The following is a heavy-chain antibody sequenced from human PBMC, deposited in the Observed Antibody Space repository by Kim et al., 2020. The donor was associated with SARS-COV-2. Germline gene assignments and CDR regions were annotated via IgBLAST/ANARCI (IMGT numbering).Heavy chain of an antibody. D-gene: IGHD6-6*01. CDR3: TRDSVPRPTGGYWWFDS. V-gene: IGHV1-2*02. CDR2: INPNSGAT. Sequence: ASVKVSCKASGYMFTNFYLHWVRQAPGQGLEWMGWINPNSGATEYAEKFQGRVTMTSDTSVTTAYMEMNNLRSDDTALYFCTRDSVPRPTGGYWWFDSWGQGTLIIVSS. J-gene: IGHJ5*01. CDR1: GYMFTNFY.